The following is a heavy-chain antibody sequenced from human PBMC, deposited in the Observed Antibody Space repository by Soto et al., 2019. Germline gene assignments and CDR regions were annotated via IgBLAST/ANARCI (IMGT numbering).Heavy chain of an antibody. CDR2: IYYSGST. J-gene: IGHJ4*02. V-gene: IGHV4-31*03. D-gene: IGHD5-12*01. CDR1: GGSISSGGYY. Sequence: PSETLSLTCTVSGGSISSGGYYWSWIRQHPGKGLEWIGYIYYSGSTYYNPSLKSRVTISVDTSKNQFSLKLSSVTAADTAVYYCARCSESTGYSGYEFDYWGQGTLVTVSS. CDR3: ARCSESTGYSGYEFDY.